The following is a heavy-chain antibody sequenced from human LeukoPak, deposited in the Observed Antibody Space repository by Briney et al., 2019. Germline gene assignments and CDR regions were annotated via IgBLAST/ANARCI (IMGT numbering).Heavy chain of an antibody. Sequence: GESLKISCKGSGDSFSSYWIDWVRQMPGKGLEWMGVIYPGDSDTRYSPSFQGQVTISADKSITTAYLQWSSLKASDTAMYYCARPTRSGGMDVWGQGTTVTVSS. D-gene: IGHD3-10*01. CDR2: IYPGDSDT. CDR3: ARPTRSGGMDV. J-gene: IGHJ6*02. CDR1: GDSFSSYW. V-gene: IGHV5-51*01.